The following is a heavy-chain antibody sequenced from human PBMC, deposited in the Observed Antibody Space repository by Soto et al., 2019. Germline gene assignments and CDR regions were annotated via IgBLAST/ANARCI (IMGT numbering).Heavy chain of an antibody. J-gene: IGHJ4*02. Sequence: EVQLLDSGGGLVQPGGSLRLSCAASGFTFNNYAMTWVRQAPGKGLEWVSAISGGGDTTYYADSVKGRFTVSRDGSKNTLYLHMSSLRAEDTALYYCAKGRGGSGSLTPRVDFWGQGTLVTVSS. CDR3: AKGRGGSGSLTPRVDF. D-gene: IGHD3-10*01. V-gene: IGHV3-23*01. CDR2: ISGGGDTT. CDR1: GFTFNNYA.